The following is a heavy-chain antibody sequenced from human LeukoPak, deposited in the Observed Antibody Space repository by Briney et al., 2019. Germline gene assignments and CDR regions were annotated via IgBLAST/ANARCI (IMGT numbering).Heavy chain of an antibody. CDR2: IYYSGST. V-gene: IGHV4-39*07. CDR1: GGSISSSSYY. Sequence: SQTLSHTCTVSGGSISSSSYYWGWIRQPPGKGLEWIGSIYYSGSTYYNPSLKSRVTISVDTSKNQFSLKLSSVTAADTAVYYCARRQDRASFDPWGQGTLVTVSS. CDR3: ARRQDRASFDP. J-gene: IGHJ5*02. D-gene: IGHD3-10*01.